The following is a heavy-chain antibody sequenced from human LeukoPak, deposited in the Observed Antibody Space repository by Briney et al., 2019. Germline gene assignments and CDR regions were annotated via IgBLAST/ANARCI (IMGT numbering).Heavy chain of an antibody. Sequence: PGGSLRLSCAASGFTFSSYWMHWVRHAPGKGLVWVSRINSDGSSTSYADSVKGRFTISRDNAKNTLYLQMNSLRAEDTAVYYCARVSTAVSLAIDYWGQGTLVTVST. J-gene: IGHJ4*02. D-gene: IGHD6-13*01. CDR2: INSDGSST. V-gene: IGHV3-74*01. CDR3: ARVSTAVSLAIDY. CDR1: GFTFSSYW.